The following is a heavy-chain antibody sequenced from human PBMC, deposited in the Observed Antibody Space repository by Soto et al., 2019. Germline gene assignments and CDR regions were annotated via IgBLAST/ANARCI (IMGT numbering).Heavy chain of an antibody. J-gene: IGHJ4*02. V-gene: IGHV1-69*01. CDR1: GGTFSRHA. CDR2: IIPIFGTA. D-gene: IGHD3-22*01. CDR3: ARGWGLGYDSSGYFAY. Sequence: QVQLVQSGAEVRKPGSSVKVSCKASGGTFSRHAISWVRQAPGQGLEWMGGIIPIFGTANYAQKFQGRVTITADESTSTAYMELSSLRSEDTAVYYCARGWGLGYDSSGYFAYWGQGTLVTVSS.